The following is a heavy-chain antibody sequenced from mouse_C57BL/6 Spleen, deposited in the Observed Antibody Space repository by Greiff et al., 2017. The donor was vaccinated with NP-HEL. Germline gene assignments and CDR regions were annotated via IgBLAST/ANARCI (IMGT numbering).Heavy chain of an antibody. Sequence: LLQSGAGLVKPGGSVKLSCAASGFTFSSYAMSWVRQTPEKGLEWVAYISRGGGYTYYDDTVKGRSTISGDNARNTPDLQMSSLKSEDTAMDYCTRSYDGYYVPFDYWGQGTLVTVSA. D-gene: IGHD2-3*01. CDR3: TRSYDGYYVPFDY. J-gene: IGHJ3*01. CDR1: GFTFSSYA. CDR2: ISRGGGYT. V-gene: IGHV5-9-1*02.